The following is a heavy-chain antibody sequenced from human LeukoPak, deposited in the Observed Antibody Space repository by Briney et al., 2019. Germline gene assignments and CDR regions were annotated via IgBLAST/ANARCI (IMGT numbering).Heavy chain of an antibody. CDR2: IKSKTDGGTT. CDR1: GFPFSNAW. V-gene: IGHV3-15*07. D-gene: IGHD3-10*01. CDR3: TTAIARFPDY. J-gene: IGHJ4*02. Sequence: GGSRRLSGAPPGFPFSNAWMNWVRQAPGKGRDWVGRIKSKTDGGTTDYAAPVKGRFTISRDDSKNTLYLQMNSLKTEDTAVYYCTTAIARFPDYWGQGTLVAVSS.